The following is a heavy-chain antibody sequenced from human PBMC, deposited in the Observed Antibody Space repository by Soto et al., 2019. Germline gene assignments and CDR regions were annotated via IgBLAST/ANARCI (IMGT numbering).Heavy chain of an antibody. V-gene: IGHV4-4*02. D-gene: IGHD3-9*01. CDR3: ARHPGYYDILTGYTTYYFDY. CDR2: IYHRGST. Sequence: SVPLSHTCAVSGGSISGSNWCRCVHQPPGKGLEWIGDIYHRGSTNYNPSLKSRVTISLDTPKNQFSLKLSSVTAADTAVYYCARHPGYYDILTGYTTYYFDYWGQGILVTVS. J-gene: IGHJ4*02. CDR1: GGSISGSNW.